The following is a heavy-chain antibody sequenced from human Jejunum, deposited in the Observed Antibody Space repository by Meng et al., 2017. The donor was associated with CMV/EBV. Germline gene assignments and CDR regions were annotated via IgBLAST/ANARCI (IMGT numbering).Heavy chain of an antibody. Sequence: QLQLQDSGPGLVKPSEPLSLTCTVAGGSISSSAYYWGWLRQPPGKGLEWIGNIYYSGSTYYNPSLKSRVAVSVDASKNHFSLRLSSVTAADTAIYYCARQVNYFGSGTYIDYWGQGTLVTVSS. J-gene: IGHJ4*02. CDR1: GGSISSSAYY. V-gene: IGHV4-39*01. CDR2: IYYSGST. D-gene: IGHD3-10*01. CDR3: ARQVNYFGSGTYIDY.